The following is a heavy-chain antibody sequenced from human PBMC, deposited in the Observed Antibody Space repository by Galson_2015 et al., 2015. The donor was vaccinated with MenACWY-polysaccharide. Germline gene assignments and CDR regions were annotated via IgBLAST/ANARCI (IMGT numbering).Heavy chain of an antibody. D-gene: IGHD1-1*01. CDR2: MNPKSGYS. J-gene: IGHJ4*02. V-gene: IGHV1-8*01. CDR3: ARTNCDFDF. Sequence: SVKVSCKASGYTFTNYDINWVRLAPGQGLEWMAWMNPKSGYSGYAQKFHGRVTLTKDTSISTAYLELSSLRSEDTAMYYCARTNCDFDFWGQGTLITVSS. CDR1: GYTFTNYD.